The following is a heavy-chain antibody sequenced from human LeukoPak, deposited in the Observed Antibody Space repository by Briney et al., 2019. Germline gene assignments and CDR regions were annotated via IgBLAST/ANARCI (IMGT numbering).Heavy chain of an antibody. CDR1: GFTFSSYA. D-gene: IGHD2-2*01. CDR3: ARGSPVVPAATVFDP. V-gene: IGHV3-30*01. J-gene: IGHJ5*02. CDR2: ISYDGSNK. Sequence: PGGSLRLSCAASGFTFSSYAMHSVRQAPGKRLEWVAVISYDGSNKYYADSLKGRFTISRDNSKNTLYLQMHSLRAEDTAVYYCARGSPVVPAATVFDPWGQGTLVTVSS.